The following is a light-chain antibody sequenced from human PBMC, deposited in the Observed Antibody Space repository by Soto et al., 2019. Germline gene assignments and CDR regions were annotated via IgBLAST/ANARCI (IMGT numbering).Light chain of an antibody. J-gene: IGKJ4*01. CDR1: QTIGSN. V-gene: IGKV3-15*01. Sequence: EIVMTQSPATLSLSPGERATLSCRASQTIGSNLAWLQQKPGQAPRLLIYRASTRATGVPARFSGSGSGTEFTLTISSLQSEDFAVYFCQQYANWPPVIFGGGTKVDIK. CDR3: QQYANWPPVI. CDR2: RAS.